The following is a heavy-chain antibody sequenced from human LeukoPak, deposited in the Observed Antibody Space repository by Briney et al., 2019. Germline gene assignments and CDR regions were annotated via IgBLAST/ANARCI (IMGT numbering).Heavy chain of an antibody. Sequence: PGGSLRLSCAASGFTFSSYSMNWVRQAPGKGLEWVSYISSSSSTIYYADSVKGRLTISRDNSKNTLYLQMNSLRAEDTAVYYCARIYSGSHYSWGQGTLVTISS. D-gene: IGHD1-26*01. CDR2: ISSSSSTI. V-gene: IGHV3-48*01. CDR1: GFTFSSYS. CDR3: ARIYSGSHYS. J-gene: IGHJ4*02.